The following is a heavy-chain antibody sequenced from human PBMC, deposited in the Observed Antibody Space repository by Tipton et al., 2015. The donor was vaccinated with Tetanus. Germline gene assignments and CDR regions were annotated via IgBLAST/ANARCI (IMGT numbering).Heavy chain of an antibody. CDR2: ISGSGDYT. CDR3: AKGGGHSGSWSDYLDS. CDR1: GFTFSNFA. D-gene: IGHD6-13*01. V-gene: IGHV3-23*04. Sequence: QLVQSGGGVVQPGRSLRLSCTASGFTFSNFAMSWVRQAPGKGLEWVSTISGSGDYTYYADSVKGQFTISRDNSKNTLSLQMNSLRADDTAVYYCAKGGGHSGSWSDYLDSWGQGTLVTVSS. J-gene: IGHJ4*02.